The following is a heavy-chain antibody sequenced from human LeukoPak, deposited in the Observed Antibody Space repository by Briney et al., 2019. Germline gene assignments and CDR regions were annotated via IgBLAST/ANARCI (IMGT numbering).Heavy chain of an antibody. CDR1: GYTFTGYY. J-gene: IGHJ4*02. D-gene: IGHD5-24*01. V-gene: IGHV1-69*13. CDR2: SIPIFNRT. CDR3: ARALEMATTRSNFDY. Sequence: SVKVSCKTSGYTFTGYYMHWVRQAPGQGLEWMGGSIPIFNRTNNAQKFQGRVTITADESTSTAYMELSSLRSEDTAVYYCARALEMATTRSNFDYWGQGTLVTVSS.